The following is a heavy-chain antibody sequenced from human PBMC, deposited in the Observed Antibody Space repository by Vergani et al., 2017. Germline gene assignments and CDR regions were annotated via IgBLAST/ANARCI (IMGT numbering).Heavy chain of an antibody. Sequence: EVQLVESGGGLVKPGGSLRLSCAASGFTFSRYSMNWVRQAPGKGLEWVSSISSSSSYIYYADSVKGRFTISRDNAKNSLYLQMNSLRAEDTAEYYCARDSYDSSGYYSYNYFDYWGQGTLVTVSS. V-gene: IGHV3-21*01. CDR2: ISSSSSYI. CDR3: ARDSYDSSGYYSYNYFDY. D-gene: IGHD3-22*01. CDR1: GFTFSRYS. J-gene: IGHJ4*02.